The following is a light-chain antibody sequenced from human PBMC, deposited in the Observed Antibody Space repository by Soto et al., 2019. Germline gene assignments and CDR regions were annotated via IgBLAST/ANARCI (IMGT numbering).Light chain of an antibody. V-gene: IGKV3-20*01. CDR3: QQYGSSPPYT. Sequence: EIVLTQSPGTLSLSPGERATLSCRASQSVSSSYLAWYQQKPGQAPRLLIYGASSRATGIPDRFSGSGSGTDFTLTISRLEPEDFAVYYCQQYGSSPPYTFGQETQLEIK. CDR1: QSVSSSY. CDR2: GAS. J-gene: IGKJ2*01.